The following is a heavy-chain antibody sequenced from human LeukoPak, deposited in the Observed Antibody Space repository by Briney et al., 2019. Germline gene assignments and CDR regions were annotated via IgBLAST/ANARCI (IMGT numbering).Heavy chain of an antibody. J-gene: IGHJ6*03. D-gene: IGHD6-13*01. Sequence: SVKVSCKASGGTFSSYAIGWVRQAPGQGLEWMGGIIPIFGTANYAQKFQGRVTITTDESTSTAYKELSSLRSEDTAVYYCASSGRYSSSWRPWYYYYYMDVWGKGTTVTVSS. CDR3: ASSGRYSSSWRPWYYYYYMDV. CDR1: GGTFSSYA. CDR2: IIPIFGTA. V-gene: IGHV1-69*05.